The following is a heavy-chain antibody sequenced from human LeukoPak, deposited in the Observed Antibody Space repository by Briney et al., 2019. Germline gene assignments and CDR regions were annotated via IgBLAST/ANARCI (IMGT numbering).Heavy chain of an antibody. D-gene: IGHD1-26*01. J-gene: IGHJ3*02. CDR1: GGSISSSSYY. CDR3: ARGESERVGAFDI. V-gene: IGHV4-39*07. CDR2: IYYSGST. Sequence: PSETLSLTCTVSGGSISSSSYYWGWIRQPPGKGLEWIGSIYYSGSTYYNPSLKSRVTISVDTSKNQFSLKLSSVTAADTAVYYCARGESERVGAFDIWGQGTMVTVSS.